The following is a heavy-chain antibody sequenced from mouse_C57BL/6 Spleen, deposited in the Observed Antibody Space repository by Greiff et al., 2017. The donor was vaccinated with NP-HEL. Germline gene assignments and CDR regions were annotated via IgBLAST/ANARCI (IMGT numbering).Heavy chain of an antibody. J-gene: IGHJ2*01. CDR2: IYPSDSET. Sequence: VKLQQPGAELVRPGSSVKLSCKASGYTFTSYWMDWVKQRPGQGLEWIGNIYPSDSETHYNQKFKDKATLTVDKSSSTAYMQLSSLTSEDSAVYYCARESATLYYFDYWGQGTTLTVSS. V-gene: IGHV1-61*01. CDR3: ARESATLYYFDY. CDR1: GYTFTSYW. D-gene: IGHD4-1*02.